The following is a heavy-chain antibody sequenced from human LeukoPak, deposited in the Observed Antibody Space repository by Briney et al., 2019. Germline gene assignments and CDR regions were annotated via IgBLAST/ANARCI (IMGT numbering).Heavy chain of an antibody. CDR1: GFTFSSYG. CDR2: ISYDGSNK. D-gene: IGHD6-19*01. V-gene: IGHV3-30*18. J-gene: IGHJ4*02. Sequence: PAGGSLRLSCAASGFTFSSYGMPWVRQAPGKGLEWVAVISYDGSNKYHADSVKGRFTISRDNSKNTLYLQMNSLRAEDTAVYYCAKADSSGWYNFDYWGQGTLVTVSS. CDR3: AKADSSGWYNFDY.